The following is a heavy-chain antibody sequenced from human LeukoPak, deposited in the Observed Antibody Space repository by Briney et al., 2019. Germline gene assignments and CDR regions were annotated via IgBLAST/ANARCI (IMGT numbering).Heavy chain of an antibody. Sequence: SVKVSCKASGGTFSSYAISWVRQAPGQGLEWMGGIIPIFGTANYAQKFQGRVTITTDESTSTAYMELSSLRSEDTAVYYCARYPLDDSSGSPYNWFDLWGQGTLVTVSS. J-gene: IGHJ5*02. CDR1: GGTFSSYA. D-gene: IGHD3-22*01. CDR2: IIPIFGTA. V-gene: IGHV1-69*05. CDR3: ARYPLDDSSGSPYNWFDL.